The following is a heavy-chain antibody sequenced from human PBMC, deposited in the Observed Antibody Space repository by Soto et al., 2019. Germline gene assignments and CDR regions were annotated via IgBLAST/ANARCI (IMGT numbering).Heavy chain of an antibody. J-gene: IGHJ4*02. CDR3: ARGGSYPGY. CDR1: GYTFTTYT. V-gene: IGHV1-3*04. CDR2: INTGSGNT. Sequence: QVQLVQSGSEVKRPGASVNISCKASGYTFTTYTFHWVRQAPGQRPECMGWINTGSGNTKYSQKFQGRVTITRDTSASTAYMELSSLTSEDMAVYYCARGGSYPGYWGQGTLVTVSS. D-gene: IGHD1-26*01.